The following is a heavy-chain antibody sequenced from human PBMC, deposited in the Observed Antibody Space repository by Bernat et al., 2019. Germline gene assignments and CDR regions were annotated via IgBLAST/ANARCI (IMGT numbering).Heavy chain of an antibody. Sequence: QVQLVESGGGVVQPGRSLRLSCAASGFTFSSYAMHWVRQAPGKGLEWVAVISYDGSNKYYADSVKGRFTISRDNSKNTLYLQMNSLRAEDTAVYYCARETPTDYSNFNYWGQGTLVTVSS. CDR1: GFTFSSYA. D-gene: IGHD4-4*01. CDR3: ARETPTDYSNFNY. CDR2: ISYDGSNK. V-gene: IGHV3-30*01. J-gene: IGHJ4*02.